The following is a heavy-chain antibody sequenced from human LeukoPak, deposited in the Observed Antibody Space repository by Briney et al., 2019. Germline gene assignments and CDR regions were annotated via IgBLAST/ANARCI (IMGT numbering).Heavy chain of an antibody. CDR1: GFTFSSYA. V-gene: IGHV3-23*01. Sequence: GGSLRLSCVASGFTFSSYAMSWVRQAPGKGLEWVSVISGSGDSTYYADSVKGRFTFSRDNSKNTLYLQMNGLRAEDTAVYYCAKTYNWNYDYWGQGTLVTVSS. J-gene: IGHJ4*02. CDR2: ISGSGDST. D-gene: IGHD1-7*01. CDR3: AKTYNWNYDY.